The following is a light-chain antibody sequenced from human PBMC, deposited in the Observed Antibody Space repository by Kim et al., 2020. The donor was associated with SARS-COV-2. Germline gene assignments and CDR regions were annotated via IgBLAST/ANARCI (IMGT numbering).Light chain of an antibody. J-gene: IGLJ2*01. V-gene: IGLV2-14*03. Sequence: QSALTQPASVSGSPGQSITISCTGTSSDVGDYDFVSWYQQHPGKAPKLLIYDVSNRPSGMSDRFSGSKSGNTASLTISGLQAEDEADYYCSSYTNSSNTQRIFGGGTKLTVL. CDR1: SSDVGDYDF. CDR2: DVS. CDR3: SSYTNSSNTQRI.